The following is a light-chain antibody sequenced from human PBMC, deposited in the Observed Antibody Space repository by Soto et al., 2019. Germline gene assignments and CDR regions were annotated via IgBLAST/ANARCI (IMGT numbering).Light chain of an antibody. J-gene: IGKJ2*01. CDR1: QSVSSY. Sequence: EILLTQSPATLSLSPGERDTLSCRASQSVSSYLAWYQQKPGQAPRLLIYDASNRAAGIPARFTGSGSGTDFTLTISSLEPDDFAVYYCQHRSNWPPTFGQGTKLDIK. CDR2: DAS. V-gene: IGKV3-11*01. CDR3: QHRSNWPPT.